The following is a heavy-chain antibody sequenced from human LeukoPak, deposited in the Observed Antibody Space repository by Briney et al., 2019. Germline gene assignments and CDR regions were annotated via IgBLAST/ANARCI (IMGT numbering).Heavy chain of an antibody. CDR3: ARDLRVNWFDP. CDR2: IYYSGST. J-gene: IGHJ5*02. Sequence: SETLSLTCTASGGSINSSNYYWSWIRQPPGKGLEWIGYIYYSGSTNYNPSLKSRVTISVDTSKNQFSLKLSSVTAADTAVYYCARDLRVNWFDPWGQGTLVTVSS. D-gene: IGHD3-10*01. CDR1: GGSINSSNYY. V-gene: IGHV4-61*01.